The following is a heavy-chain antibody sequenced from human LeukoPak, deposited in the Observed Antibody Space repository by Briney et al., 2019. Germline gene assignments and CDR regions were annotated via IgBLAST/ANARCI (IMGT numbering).Heavy chain of an antibody. CDR1: GLTFSNYA. Sequence: GGSLRLSCAASGLTFSNYAMNWVRQAPGKGLEWVSSISSSSSYIYYADSVKGRFTISRDNAKNSLYLQMNSLRAEDTAVYYCAGDSSGYYSTHWGQGTLVTVSS. J-gene: IGHJ4*02. V-gene: IGHV3-21*01. CDR3: AGDSSGYYSTH. D-gene: IGHD3-22*01. CDR2: ISSSSSYI.